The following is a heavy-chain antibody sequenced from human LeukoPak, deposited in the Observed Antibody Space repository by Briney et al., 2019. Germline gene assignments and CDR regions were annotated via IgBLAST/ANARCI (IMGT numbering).Heavy chain of an antibody. V-gene: IGHV3-23*01. CDR3: ANGLYDSSGSPNYYYYMDV. D-gene: IGHD3-22*01. CDR1: GFTFSSYA. J-gene: IGHJ6*03. CDR2: VSGSGGST. Sequence: GGSLRLSCAASGFTFSSYAMSWVRQAPGKGLEWVSAVSGSGGSTYYADSVKGRFTISRDNSKNTLYLQMNSLRAEDTAVYYCANGLYDSSGSPNYYYYMDVWGKGTTVTVSS.